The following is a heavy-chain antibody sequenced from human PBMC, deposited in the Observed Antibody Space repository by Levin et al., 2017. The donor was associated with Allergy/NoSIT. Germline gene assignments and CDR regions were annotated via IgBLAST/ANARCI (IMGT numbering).Heavy chain of an antibody. Sequence: GESLKISCKASGYTFTGYYMHWVRQAPGQGLEWMGWINPNSGGTNYAQKFQGRVTMTRDTSISTAYMELSRLRSDDTAVYYCAREAVSSSSTGGAFDIWGQGTMVTVSS. CDR3: AREAVSSSSTGGAFDI. CDR1: GYTFTGYY. CDR2: INPNSGGT. D-gene: IGHD6-13*01. J-gene: IGHJ3*02. V-gene: IGHV1-2*02.